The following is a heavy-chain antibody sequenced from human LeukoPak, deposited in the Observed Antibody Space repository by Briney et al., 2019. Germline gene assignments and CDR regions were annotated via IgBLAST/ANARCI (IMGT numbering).Heavy chain of an antibody. CDR2: IYYSRST. D-gene: IGHD3-16*01. V-gene: IGHV4-59*01. CDR3: ARAPRVGGGYYYYMDV. J-gene: IGHJ6*03. Sequence: SETLSLTCAVYGGSFSGYYWSWIRQPPGKGLEWIGYIYYSRSTNYNPSLKSRVTISVDTSKNQFSLKLSSVTAADTAVYYCARAPRVGGGYYYYMDVWGKGTTVTVSS. CDR1: GGSFSGYY.